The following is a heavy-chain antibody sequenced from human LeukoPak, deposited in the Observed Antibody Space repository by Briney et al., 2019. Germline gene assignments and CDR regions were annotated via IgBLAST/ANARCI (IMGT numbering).Heavy chain of an antibody. Sequence: PGGSLRLSCAASGFTFDDYGMSWVRQAPGKGLEWVSGINWNGGSTGYADSVKGRFTISRDNSKNTLYLQMNSLRAEDTAVYYCAKDALRNQYSSGSNWFDPWGQGTLVTVSS. J-gene: IGHJ5*02. CDR2: INWNGGST. V-gene: IGHV3-20*04. CDR3: AKDALRNQYSSGSNWFDP. CDR1: GFTFDDYG. D-gene: IGHD6-19*01.